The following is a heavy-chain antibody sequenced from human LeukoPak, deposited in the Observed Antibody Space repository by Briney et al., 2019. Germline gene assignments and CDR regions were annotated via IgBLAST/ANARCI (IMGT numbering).Heavy chain of an antibody. CDR1: GGSISSSAYH. V-gene: IGHV4-31*03. D-gene: IGHD1-1*01. J-gene: IGHJ4*02. CDR2: IYYTGRT. CDR3: ASGELRHGIQVDY. Sequence: SETLSLSCSVSGGSISSSAYHWSWFRQHPGKGLEWIGYIYYTGRTYYSPSLKSRVTISLDTSKNQFSLNLSSLTAADTAVYYCASGELRHGIQVDYWGQGTLVAVSS.